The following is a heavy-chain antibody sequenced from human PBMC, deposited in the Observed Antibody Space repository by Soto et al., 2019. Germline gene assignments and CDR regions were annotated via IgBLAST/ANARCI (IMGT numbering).Heavy chain of an antibody. J-gene: IGHJ4*02. CDR2: ISYDGSNK. D-gene: IGHD2-15*01. CDR3: AKGLVAQYYFDY. V-gene: IGHV3-30*18. CDR1: GFTCSSYG. Sequence: GGSLRLSCAASGFTCSSYGMHWVRQAPGKGLEWVAVISYDGSNKYYADSVKGRFTISRDNSKNTMYLQMNSLRAEDTAVYYCAKGLVAQYYFDYWGQGTLLTVSS.